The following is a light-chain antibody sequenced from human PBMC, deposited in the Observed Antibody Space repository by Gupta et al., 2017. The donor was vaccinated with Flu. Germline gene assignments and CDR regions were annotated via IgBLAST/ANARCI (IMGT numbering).Light chain of an antibody. CDR2: RAS. Sequence: DIQMTQSPSTLSASVGDRVTITCLASQTVSSWLAWYQQKPGKAPQLLIYRASNLQTGVPSTFGGSGSGTEFTLTISSLQPNDFATYYCQQYNSYPWTFGQGTKVEIK. V-gene: IGKV1-5*03. J-gene: IGKJ1*01. CDR1: QTVSSW. CDR3: QQYNSYPWT.